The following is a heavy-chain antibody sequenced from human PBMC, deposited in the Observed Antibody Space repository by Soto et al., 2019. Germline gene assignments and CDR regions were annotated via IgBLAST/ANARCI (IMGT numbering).Heavy chain of an antibody. CDR1: GYTFTSYY. D-gene: IGHD3-3*01. CDR2: INPSGGST. J-gene: IGHJ4*02. V-gene: IGHV1-46*03. Sequence: QVQLVQSGAEVKKPGASVKVSCKASGYTFTSYYMHWVRQAPGQGLEWMGIINPSGGSTSYAQKFQGRVTMTMDTSTSTVYMELSSLRSEDTAVYYCARDQYYDFWSGYNTVGYWGQGTLVTVSS. CDR3: ARDQYYDFWSGYNTVGY.